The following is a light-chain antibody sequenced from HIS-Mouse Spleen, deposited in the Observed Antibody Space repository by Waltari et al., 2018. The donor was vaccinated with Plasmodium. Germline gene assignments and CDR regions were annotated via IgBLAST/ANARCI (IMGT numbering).Light chain of an antibody. CDR1: QGISSY. Sequence: AIRMTQSPSSLSASTGDRVTITCRASQGISSYLAWYQQKPGKATKLLIYAASTLQSGFPSRFSGSGSVTDFTLTISCLQSEDFATYYCQQYYSYPPLTFGGGTKVEIK. J-gene: IGKJ4*01. CDR3: QQYYSYPPLT. V-gene: IGKV1-8*01. CDR2: AAS.